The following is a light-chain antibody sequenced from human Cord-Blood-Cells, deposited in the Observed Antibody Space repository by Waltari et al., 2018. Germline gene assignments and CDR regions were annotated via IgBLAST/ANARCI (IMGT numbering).Light chain of an antibody. CDR3: QQYYSTPYT. J-gene: IGKJ2*01. Sequence: DIVMTQSTDSLAVSLGERAHINCKSSQSVLYSSNNKNYLAWYQQKPGQPPKLLIYWASTRESGVPDRFSGSGSGTDFTLTISSLQAEDVAVYYCQQYYSTPYTFGQGTKLEIK. CDR2: WAS. V-gene: IGKV4-1*01. CDR1: QSVLYSSNNKNY.